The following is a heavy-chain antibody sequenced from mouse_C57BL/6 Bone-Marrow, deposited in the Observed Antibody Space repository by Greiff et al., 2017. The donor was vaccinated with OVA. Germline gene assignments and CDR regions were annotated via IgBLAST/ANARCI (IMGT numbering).Heavy chain of an antibody. V-gene: IGHV5-12*01. Sequence: EVKVEESGGGLVQPGGSLKLSCAASGFTFSDSYMYWVRQTPEKRLEWVAYISNGGGSTYYPDTVKGRFTISRDNAKNTLYLQMSRLKSEDTAMYYCARQRITTVVDYYAMDYWGQGTSVTVSS. CDR2: ISNGGGST. D-gene: IGHD1-1*01. J-gene: IGHJ4*01. CDR1: GFTFSDSY. CDR3: ARQRITTVVDYYAMDY.